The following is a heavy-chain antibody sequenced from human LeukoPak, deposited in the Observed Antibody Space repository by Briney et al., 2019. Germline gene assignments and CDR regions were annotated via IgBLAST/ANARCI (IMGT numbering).Heavy chain of an antibody. CDR1: GGSISSYY. V-gene: IGHV4-59*08. CDR3: ARHEVPGITGTGGWFDP. Sequence: SETLSLTCTVSGGSISSYYWSWIRQPPGKGLEWIGYIYSSGSTNYNPSLKSRVTLSVDTSKNQFSLKLSSVTAADTAVYYCARHEVPGITGTGGWFDPWGQGTLVTVSS. CDR2: IYSSGST. J-gene: IGHJ5*02. D-gene: IGHD1-7*01.